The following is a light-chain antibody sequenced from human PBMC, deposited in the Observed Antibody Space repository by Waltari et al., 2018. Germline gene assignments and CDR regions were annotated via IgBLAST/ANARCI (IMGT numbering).Light chain of an antibody. J-gene: IGLJ2*01. V-gene: IGLV1-44*01. Sequence: QSELTQPPSASGTAGQRVTFSCSGDNSNIGSNEISWYQQFPGTAPQLLIYSDHRRVPGVPDRFSASKSGTSASRTISGLQSEDEASYDCATWDDSLNGPLFGGGTKLTVL. CDR1: NSNIGSNE. CDR2: SDH. CDR3: ATWDDSLNGPL.